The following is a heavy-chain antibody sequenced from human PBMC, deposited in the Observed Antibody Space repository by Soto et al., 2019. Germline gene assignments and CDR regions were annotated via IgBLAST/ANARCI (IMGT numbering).Heavy chain of an antibody. J-gene: IGHJ6*02. D-gene: IGHD3-9*01. Sequence: GGSLRLSCAASGFTFSSYSMNWVRQAPGKGLEWVSSISSSSSYIYYADSVKGRFTISRDNAKNSLYLQMNSLRAEDTAVYYCARAGRYFDWLLSGPNYGMDVWDQGTTVTVSS. CDR3: ARAGRYFDWLLSGPNYGMDV. CDR1: GFTFSSYS. V-gene: IGHV3-21*01. CDR2: ISSSSSYI.